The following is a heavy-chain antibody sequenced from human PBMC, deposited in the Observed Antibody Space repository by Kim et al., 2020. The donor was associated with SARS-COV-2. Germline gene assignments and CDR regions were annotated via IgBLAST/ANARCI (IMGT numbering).Heavy chain of an antibody. D-gene: IGHD1-26*01. J-gene: IGHJ6*02. CDR1: DSTPPDFS. CDR2: FDLEVGEK. V-gene: IGHV1-24*01. Sequence: ASVKVSCKVSDSTPPDFSFTGVRQAPEKGLGWRGVFDLEVGEKTNPQKCQGRVTMTEDTSTDTAYMELSSLRSEDTAVYYCATVRSGSYYYYYGMDVWGQGTTVTVSS. CDR3: ATVRSGSYYYYYGMDV.